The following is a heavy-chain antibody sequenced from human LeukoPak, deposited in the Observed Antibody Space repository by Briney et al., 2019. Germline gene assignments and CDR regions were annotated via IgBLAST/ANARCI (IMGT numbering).Heavy chain of an antibody. J-gene: IGHJ6*03. Sequence: ASVKVSCKASGYTFISYDLNWVRQVPGQGLEWMGWMNPNTGNTGYAQKFQGRVTITRNTSISTAFMELSSLRSEDTAVYYCARVYDFSDMDVWGKGTTVTVSS. CDR3: ARVYDFSDMDV. D-gene: IGHD3-3*01. V-gene: IGHV1-8*01. CDR1: GYTFISYD. CDR2: MNPNTGNT.